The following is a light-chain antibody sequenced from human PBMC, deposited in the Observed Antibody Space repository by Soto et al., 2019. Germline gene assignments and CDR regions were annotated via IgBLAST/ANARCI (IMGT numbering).Light chain of an antibody. CDR1: SSDVGAYNY. CDR3: SSYAGSNNFVI. CDR2: EVS. Sequence: QSALTQPPSASGSPGQSVTISCTGTSSDVGAYNYVSWYQQHPGKAPKFMIYEVSKRPSGVPDRFSGSKSGNTASLTVSGLQAEDEADYYCSSYAGSNNFVIFGGGTKVTVL. V-gene: IGLV2-8*01. J-gene: IGLJ2*01.